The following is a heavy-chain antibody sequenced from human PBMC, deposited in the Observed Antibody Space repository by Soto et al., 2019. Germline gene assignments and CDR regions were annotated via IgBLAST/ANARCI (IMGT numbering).Heavy chain of an antibody. CDR2: INAGNGNT. D-gene: IGHD3-10*01. CDR3: SRVDPGETSPFDH. CDR1: GYTFTSYA. V-gene: IGHV1-3*01. J-gene: IGHJ4*02. Sequence: GASVKVSCKASGYTFTSYAMHWVRQAPGQRLEWMGWINAGNGNTNYSQKFQGRVTITRDTSTSTVYMEVSSLRSEDTAVYYCSRVDPGETSPFDHWGQGTLVTVSS.